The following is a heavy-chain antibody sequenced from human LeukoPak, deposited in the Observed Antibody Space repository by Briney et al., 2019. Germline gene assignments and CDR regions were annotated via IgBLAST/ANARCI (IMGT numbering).Heavy chain of an antibody. Sequence: SETLSLTCTVSGGSISSYYWSWIRQPPGKGLEWIGYIYYSGSTNYNPPLKSRVTISVDTSKNQFSLKLSSVTAADTAVYYCARDGHSSSWYNWFDPWGQGTLVTVSS. J-gene: IGHJ5*02. D-gene: IGHD6-13*01. CDR2: IYYSGST. CDR3: ARDGHSSSWYNWFDP. V-gene: IGHV4-59*01. CDR1: GGSISSYY.